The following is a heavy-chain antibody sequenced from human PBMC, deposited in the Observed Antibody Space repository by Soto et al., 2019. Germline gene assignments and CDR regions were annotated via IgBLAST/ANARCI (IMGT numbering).Heavy chain of an antibody. D-gene: IGHD5-12*01. Sequence: PSETLSLTCTVSGGSISSYYWSWIRQPPGKGLEWIGYIYYSGSTNYNPSLKSRVTISVDTSKNQFSLKLSSVTAADTAVYYCAREPYSGYDYYFDYWGQGTLVTVSS. CDR2: IYYSGST. V-gene: IGHV4-59*01. J-gene: IGHJ4*02. CDR1: GGSISSYY. CDR3: AREPYSGYDYYFDY.